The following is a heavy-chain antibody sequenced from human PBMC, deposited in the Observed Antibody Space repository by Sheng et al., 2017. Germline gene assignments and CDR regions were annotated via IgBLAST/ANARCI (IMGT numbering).Heavy chain of an antibody. J-gene: IGHJ6*02. Sequence: QVQLVQSGAEVKKPGASVKVSCKASGYTFTSYYMHWVRQAPGQGLEWMGIINPSGGSTSYAQKFQGRVTMTRDTSTSTVYMELSSLRSEDTAVYYCAREFMGATYYYGMDVWGQGTTVTVSS. V-gene: IGHV1-46*01. D-gene: IGHD1-26*01. CDR2: INPSGGST. CDR1: GYTFTSYY. CDR3: AREFMGATYYYGMDV.